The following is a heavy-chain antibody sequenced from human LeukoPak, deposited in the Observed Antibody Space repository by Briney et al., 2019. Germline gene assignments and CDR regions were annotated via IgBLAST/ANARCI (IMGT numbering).Heavy chain of an antibody. D-gene: IGHD3-10*01. CDR3: ARGPEEEYYFDY. Sequence: GGSLRLSCAASGFTFSNYWTHWVRQAPGKGLVWVSRINRDGSSTSYADSVKGRFTISRDNAKNTLYLQKNSLRAEDTAVYYCARGPEEEYYFDYWGQGTLVTVSS. J-gene: IGHJ4*02. V-gene: IGHV3-74*01. CDR2: INRDGSST. CDR1: GFTFSNYW.